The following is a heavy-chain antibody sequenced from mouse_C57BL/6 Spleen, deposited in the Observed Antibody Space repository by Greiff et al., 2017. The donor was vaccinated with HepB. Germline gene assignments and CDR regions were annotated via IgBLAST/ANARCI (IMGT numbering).Heavy chain of an antibody. D-gene: IGHD2-5*01. Sequence: QLQQSGPGLVKPSQSLSLTCSVTGYSITSGYYWNWIRQFPGNKLEWMGYISYDGSNNYNPSLKNRTTITRDTSKNQFFLKLNSVTTEDTATYDCARVPYYSNYYAMDYWGQGTTVTVSS. CDR1: GYSITSGYY. V-gene: IGHV3-6*01. CDR3: ARVPYYSNYYAMDY. CDR2: ISYDGSN. J-gene: IGHJ4*01.